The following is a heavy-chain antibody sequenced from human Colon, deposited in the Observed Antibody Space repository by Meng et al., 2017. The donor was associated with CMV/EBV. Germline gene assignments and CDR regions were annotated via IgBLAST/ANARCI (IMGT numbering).Heavy chain of an antibody. CDR2: IYYSGFS. V-gene: IGHV4-30-4*08. CDR1: DGSINSGDFY. CDR3: ARGERLAVTGTRFDS. D-gene: IGHD6-19*01. Sequence: LRLSCTVSDGSINSGDFYWSWIRQPPGKGLEWLGYIYYSGFSYYNPSLNSRVAMSIDTSRNQFSLDLSSVTAADTAVYYCARGERLAVTGTRFDSWGQGTLVTVSS. J-gene: IGHJ4*02.